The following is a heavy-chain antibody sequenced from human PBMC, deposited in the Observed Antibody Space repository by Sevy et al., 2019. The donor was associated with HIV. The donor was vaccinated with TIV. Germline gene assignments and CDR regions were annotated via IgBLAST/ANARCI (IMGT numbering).Heavy chain of an antibody. CDR2: ISGRSGTT. Sequence: GGSLRLSCAASGFTFSSYSLNWVRQAPGKGLEWVSYISGRSGTTYYADSVKGRFTISRDNAKNSPYLQMNSLRDEDTAVYYCAIIKEFYGSLQDYWGQGTLVTVSS. CDR3: AIIKEFYGSLQDY. V-gene: IGHV3-48*02. J-gene: IGHJ4*02. D-gene: IGHD2-15*01. CDR1: GFTFSSYS.